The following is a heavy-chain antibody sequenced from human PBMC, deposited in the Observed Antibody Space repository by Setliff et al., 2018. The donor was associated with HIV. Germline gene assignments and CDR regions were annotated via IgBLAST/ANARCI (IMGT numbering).Heavy chain of an antibody. V-gene: IGHV1-2*02. D-gene: IGHD2-15*01. CDR2: INPNSGGT. CDR1: GYTFISYG. CDR3: ERVAHRLSGGIDY. Sequence: ASVKVSCKASGYTFISYGISWVRQAPGQGLEWMGWINPNSGGTNYARKFQGRATMTRDTSISTAYMELNSLRSDDTAVYYCERVAHRLSGGIDYRGQGTQVTVSS. J-gene: IGHJ4*02.